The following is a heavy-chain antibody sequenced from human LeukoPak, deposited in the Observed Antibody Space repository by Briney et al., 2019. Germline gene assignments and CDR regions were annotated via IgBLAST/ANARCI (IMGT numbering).Heavy chain of an antibody. CDR2: IYGGGST. CDR3: ARRESAFDKETYYSYFYMDV. CDR1: GGSISTNF. V-gene: IGHV4-4*09. J-gene: IGHJ6*03. D-gene: IGHD3-3*01. Sequence: PSETLSLTCTDSGGSISTNFWSWIRHPPGKRLEWIGYIYGGGSTHYSPSLNSRVTISEDTSRNQLSLKLNSVTGADTAVYYCARRESAFDKETYYSYFYMDVWGKGTTVTVSS.